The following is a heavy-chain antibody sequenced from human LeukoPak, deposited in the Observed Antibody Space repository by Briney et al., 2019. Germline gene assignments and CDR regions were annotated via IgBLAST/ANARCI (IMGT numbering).Heavy chain of an antibody. CDR3: AKGQGNDWFDP. D-gene: IGHD4-23*01. CDR2: ITGSGGST. J-gene: IGHJ5*02. CDR1: GFTFSSCA. V-gene: IGHV3-23*01. Sequence: GGSLRLSCAASGFTFSSCAMSWVRRAPGKGLEWVSVITGSGGSTFYADSVEGRFTISRDNSKNTLYLQMNSLRADDTALYYCAKGQGNDWFDPWGQGTLVTVSS.